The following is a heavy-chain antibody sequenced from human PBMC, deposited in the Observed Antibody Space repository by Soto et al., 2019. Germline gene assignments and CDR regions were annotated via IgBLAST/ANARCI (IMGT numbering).Heavy chain of an antibody. Sequence: EVQLVESGGGLVKHGGSLRLSCAASGFTFSNYGMNWVRQAPGKGLEWVSSISSSSSNIYYGDSVKGRFTISRDNAKSSLYLQMNSLRAEDSAMYYCATELDGTSQIDNWGQGTLVTVSS. CDR3: ATELDGTSQIDN. V-gene: IGHV3-21*01. CDR2: ISSSSSNI. D-gene: IGHD2-2*01. CDR1: GFTFSNYG. J-gene: IGHJ4*02.